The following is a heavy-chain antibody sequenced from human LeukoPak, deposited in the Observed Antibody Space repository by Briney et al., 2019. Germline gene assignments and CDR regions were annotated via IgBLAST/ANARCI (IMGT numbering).Heavy chain of an antibody. D-gene: IGHD3-22*01. CDR2: IYYSGST. Sequence: SQTLSLTCTVSGGSISSGDYYWSWIRQPPGKGLEWIGYIYYSGSTYYNPSLKSRVTISVDTSKNEFSLKLSSVTAADTAVYYCARAYYYDSSGYYTNWFDPWGQGTLVTVSS. V-gene: IGHV4-30-4*08. CDR3: ARAYYYDSSGYYTNWFDP. J-gene: IGHJ5*02. CDR1: GGSISSGDYY.